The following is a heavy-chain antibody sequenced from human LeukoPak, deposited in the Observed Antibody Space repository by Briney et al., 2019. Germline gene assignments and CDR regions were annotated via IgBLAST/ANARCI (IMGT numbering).Heavy chain of an antibody. V-gene: IGHV4-34*01. CDR3: ARARYYHSSGYYGFDY. CDR1: GGSFSGYY. J-gene: IGHJ4*02. Sequence: SETLSLTCAVYGGSFSGYYWSWIRQPPGKGLEWIGEINHSGSTNYNPSLKSRVTISVDTSKNQFSLKLSSVTAADTAVYYCARARYYHSSGYYGFDYWGQGTLVTVSS. CDR2: INHSGST. D-gene: IGHD3-22*01.